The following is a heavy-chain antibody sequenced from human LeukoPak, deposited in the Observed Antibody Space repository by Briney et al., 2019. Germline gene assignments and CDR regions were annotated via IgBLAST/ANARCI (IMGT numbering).Heavy chain of an antibody. CDR2: INHSGST. CDR1: GGSFSGYY. Sequence: PSETLSLTCAVYGGSFSGYYWSWIRQPPGKGLEWIGEINHSGSTNYNPSLKSRVTISVDTSKNQFSLKLSSVTAADTAVYYCARHTVTTPYYYYGMDVWGQGTTVTVSS. J-gene: IGHJ6*02. V-gene: IGHV4-34*01. CDR3: ARHTVTTPYYYYGMDV. D-gene: IGHD4-17*01.